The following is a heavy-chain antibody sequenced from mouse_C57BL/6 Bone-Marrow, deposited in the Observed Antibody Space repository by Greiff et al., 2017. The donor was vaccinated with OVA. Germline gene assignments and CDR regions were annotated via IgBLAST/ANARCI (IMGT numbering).Heavy chain of an antibody. J-gene: IGHJ1*03. CDR2: INPNNGGT. CDR3: ARGGVTTGSSYWYFDV. D-gene: IGHD2-2*01. CDR1: GYTFTDYY. Sequence: EVQLQQSGPELVKPGASVKISCKASGYTFTDYYMNWVKQSHGKSLEWIGDINPNNGGTSYNQKFKGKATLTVDKSSSTAYMELRSLTSEDSAVYYCARGGVTTGSSYWYFDVWGTGTTVTVSS. V-gene: IGHV1-26*01.